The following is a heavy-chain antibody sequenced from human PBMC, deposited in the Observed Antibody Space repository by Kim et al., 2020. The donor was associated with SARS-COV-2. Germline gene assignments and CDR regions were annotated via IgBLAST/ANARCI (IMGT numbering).Heavy chain of an antibody. D-gene: IGHD6-13*01. J-gene: IGHJ6*02. CDR1: GFTFDDYA. CDR3: AKDMLRRGIAAARLYGMDV. CDR2: ISWDGGST. Sequence: GGSLRLSCAASGFTFDDYAMHWVRQAPGKGLEWVSLISWDGGSTYYADSVKGRFTISRDNSKNSLYLQMNSLRAEDTALYYCAKDMLRRGIAAARLYGMDVWGQGTTVTVSS. V-gene: IGHV3-43D*03.